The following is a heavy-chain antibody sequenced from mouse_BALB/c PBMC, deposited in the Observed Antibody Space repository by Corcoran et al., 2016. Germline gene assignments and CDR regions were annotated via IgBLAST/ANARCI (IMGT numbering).Heavy chain of an antibody. CDR1: GYTFTSYV. V-gene: IGHV1S136*01. J-gene: IGHJ4*01. CDR3: ARGATARATEAMDY. Sequence: EVQLQQSGPELVKPGASVKMSCKASGYTFTSYVMHWVKQKPGQGLEWIGYINPYNDGTKYNEKFKGKATLTSDKSSSTAYMELSSLTSEDSAVYYCARGATARATEAMDYWGQGTSVTVSS. CDR2: INPYNDGT. D-gene: IGHD3-2*01.